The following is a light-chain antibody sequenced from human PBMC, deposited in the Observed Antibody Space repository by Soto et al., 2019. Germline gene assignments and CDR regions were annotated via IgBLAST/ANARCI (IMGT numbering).Light chain of an antibody. CDR3: EAWDDSLSGHV. CDR2: RNT. CDR1: RSNIGNNY. Sequence: QSVLTQPPSASGTPGQTVTISCSGSRSNIGNNYVCWYQQLPGAAPKLLIYRNTQRPSGVPDRFSGSKSGTAASLAISGLRSEDEADYFCEAWDDSLSGHVVGTGTKVTVL. V-gene: IGLV1-47*01. J-gene: IGLJ1*01.